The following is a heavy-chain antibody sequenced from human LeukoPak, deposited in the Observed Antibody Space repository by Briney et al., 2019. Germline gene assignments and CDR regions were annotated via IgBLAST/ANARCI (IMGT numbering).Heavy chain of an antibody. CDR3: AKSTYSFGSGFDP. V-gene: IGHV4-59*01. Sequence: PSETLSLTCTVSGGSISTYYWSWIRQPPGKGLEWIGYIYYTGSTSYNPSLKSRVTMSLDASKNQFSLELNSVTPADTAVYYCAKSTYSFGSGFDPWGQGTLVTVSS. CDR1: GGSISTYY. CDR2: IYYTGST. J-gene: IGHJ5*02. D-gene: IGHD5-18*01.